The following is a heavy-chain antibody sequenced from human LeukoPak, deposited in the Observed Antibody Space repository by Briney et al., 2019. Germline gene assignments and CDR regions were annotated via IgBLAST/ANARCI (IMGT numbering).Heavy chain of an antibody. CDR3: ARQYQLLMDAFDI. Sequence: PGGSLRLSCAASGFTFRTYAMHWVRQPPGKGLEWVAVIWYDGSNKYYADSVKGRFTISRDNSKNTLYLQMNSLRAEDTAVYYCARQYQLLMDAFDIWGQGTMVTVSS. J-gene: IGHJ3*02. D-gene: IGHD2-2*01. CDR2: IWYDGSNK. V-gene: IGHV3-33*08. CDR1: GFTFRTYA.